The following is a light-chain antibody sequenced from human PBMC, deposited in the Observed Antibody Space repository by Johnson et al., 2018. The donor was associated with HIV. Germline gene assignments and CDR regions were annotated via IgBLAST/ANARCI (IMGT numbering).Light chain of an antibody. CDR2: ENN. V-gene: IGLV1-51*02. CDR3: GTWDSSLSASYV. Sequence: HSVLTQPPSVSAAPGQKVTISCSGSSSNIGNNYVSWYQQFPGTAPKLLIYENNKRPSGIPDRFSGSKSGTSATLGITGVQTGDEADYYCGTWDSSLSASYVFGTGTKVPVL. J-gene: IGLJ1*01. CDR1: SSNIGNNY.